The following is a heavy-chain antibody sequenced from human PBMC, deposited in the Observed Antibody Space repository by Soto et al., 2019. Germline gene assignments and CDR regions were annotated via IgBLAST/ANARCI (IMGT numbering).Heavy chain of an antibody. CDR3: SRDATTGYSAAGDY. CDR2: INNDGSSR. D-gene: IGHD1-26*01. J-gene: IGHJ4*02. V-gene: IGHV3-74*01. CDR1: GFTFSSYW. Sequence: GSLRLSCAASGFTFSSYWMHWVRQSPGKGLMWVSRINNDGSSRSYADSVKGRFTISRDNAKNTLYLQVNSLRAEDTAMYYCSRDATTGYSAAGDYWGQGTLVTVSS.